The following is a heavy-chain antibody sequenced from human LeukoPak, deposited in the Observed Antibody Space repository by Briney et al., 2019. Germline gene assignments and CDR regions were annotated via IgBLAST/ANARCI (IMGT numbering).Heavy chain of an antibody. CDR1: GFTFSSYA. Sequence: PGGSLRLSCATSGFTFSSYAMSWVRQAPGKGLEWVSGIGASGGSTYYADSVKGRFTISRDNSKNTLYLQMNSLRAEDTAVYYCAKEGRVPGAFDIWGQGTMVTVSS. CDR3: AKEGRVPGAFDI. D-gene: IGHD2-15*01. CDR2: IGASGGST. V-gene: IGHV3-23*01. J-gene: IGHJ3*02.